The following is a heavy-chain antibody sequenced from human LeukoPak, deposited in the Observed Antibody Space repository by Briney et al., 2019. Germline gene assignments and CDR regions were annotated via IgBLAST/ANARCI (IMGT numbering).Heavy chain of an antibody. CDR3: ASLSAYYYDSSGQTSFDY. CDR1: GGTFSSYA. CDR2: IIPIFGTA. Sequence: SVKVSCKASGGTFSSYAISWVRQAPGQGLEWMGGIIPIFGTANYAQKFQGRATITADESTSTAYMELSSLRSEDTAVYYCASLSAYYYDSSGQTSFDYWGQGTLVTVSS. J-gene: IGHJ4*02. V-gene: IGHV1-69*13. D-gene: IGHD3-22*01.